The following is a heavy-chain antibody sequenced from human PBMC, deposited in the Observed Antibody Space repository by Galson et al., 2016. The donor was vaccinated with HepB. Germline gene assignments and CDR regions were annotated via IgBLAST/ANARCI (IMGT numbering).Heavy chain of an antibody. J-gene: IGHJ4*02. CDR1: AFTFSGYG. CDR3: ARAGSYYDSSGYYRDPFDY. D-gene: IGHD3-22*01. CDR2: IWNDGSKT. V-gene: IGHV3-33*01. Sequence: SLRPSCAASAFTFSGYGMHWVRQAPGKGLEWVALIWNDGSKTYYADSVRGRFTISRNNSKNTLHLQMNNLRAEDTAVYYCARAGSYYDSSGYYRDPFDYWGQGTRVTVSS.